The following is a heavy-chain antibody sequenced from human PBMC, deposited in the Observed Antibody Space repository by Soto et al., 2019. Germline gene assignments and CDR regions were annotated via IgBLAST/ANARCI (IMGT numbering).Heavy chain of an antibody. J-gene: IGHJ6*02. CDR2: IIPIFGTA. CDR3: ARDQGITTFGVYSMYYYGMGV. V-gene: IGHV1-69*13. Sequence: SVKVSCKASGGTFSSYAISWVRQAPGQGLEWMGGIIPIFGTANYAQKFQGRVTITADESTSTAYMELSSLRSEDTAVYYCARDQGITTFGVYSMYYYGMGVWGQGTTVTVSS. CDR1: GGTFSSYA. D-gene: IGHD3-3*01.